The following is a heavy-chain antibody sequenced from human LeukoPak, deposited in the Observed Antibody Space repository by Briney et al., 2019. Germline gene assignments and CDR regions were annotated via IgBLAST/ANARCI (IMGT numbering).Heavy chain of an antibody. Sequence: MPGGSLRLSCAASGFTFSNAWMSWVRQAPRKGLEWVGRTKGKTDGGTTDYAAPVKGRFTISRDDSKNTLYLQMNSLKTEDTAVYYCTTGCSSTSCYGVWGQGTTVTVSS. V-gene: IGHV3-15*01. CDR1: GFTFSNAW. CDR3: TTGCSSTSCYGV. J-gene: IGHJ6*02. CDR2: TKGKTDGGTT. D-gene: IGHD2-2*01.